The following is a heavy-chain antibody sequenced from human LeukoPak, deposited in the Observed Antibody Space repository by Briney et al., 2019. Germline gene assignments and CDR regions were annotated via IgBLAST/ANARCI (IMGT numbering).Heavy chain of an antibody. D-gene: IGHD6-13*01. CDR2: ISSSSSYI. CDR3: ARSEGAAAGTMLKLPPYYFDY. CDR1: GFTFSGYS. Sequence: PGGSLRLSCAASGFTFSGYSMNWVRQAPGKGLEWVSSISSSSSYIYYADSVKGRFTISRDNAKNSLYLQMNSLRAEDTAVYYCARSEGAAAGTMLKLPPYYFDYWGQGTLVTVSS. J-gene: IGHJ4*02. V-gene: IGHV3-21*01.